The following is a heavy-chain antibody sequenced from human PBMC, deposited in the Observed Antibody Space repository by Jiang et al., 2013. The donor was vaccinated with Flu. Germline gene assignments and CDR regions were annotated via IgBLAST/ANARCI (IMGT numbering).Heavy chain of an antibody. CDR3: ARRLRGSSWSPPAFDI. Sequence: GAEVKKPGESLKTSCQASGYILTSAWIGWVRQMPGKGLEWMGIIYPGDSDTRYSPSFQGRVTISADRSIITAYLQWSSLKASDTAMYYCARRLRGSSWSPPAFDIWGQGTMVTVSS. V-gene: IGHV5-51*01. D-gene: IGHD6-13*01. J-gene: IGHJ3*02. CDR2: IYPGDSDT. CDR1: GYILTSAW.